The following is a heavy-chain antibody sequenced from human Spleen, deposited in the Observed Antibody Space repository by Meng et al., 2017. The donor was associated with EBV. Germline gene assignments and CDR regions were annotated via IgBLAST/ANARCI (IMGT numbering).Heavy chain of an antibody. Sequence: QGQLVQSGAEVKKPGASVKVSCKTSGYTFSGYYIHWVRQAPGHGLEWMGRINPRSGGTNYAQKFQGRVTMTRDTSITTAYMDLSRLRSDDTAVYFCVRDTAMVNWLEFWGRGTLVTVSS. J-gene: IGHJ5*01. CDR3: VRDTAMVNWLEF. V-gene: IGHV1-2*06. D-gene: IGHD5-18*01. CDR1: GYTFSGYY. CDR2: INPRSGGT.